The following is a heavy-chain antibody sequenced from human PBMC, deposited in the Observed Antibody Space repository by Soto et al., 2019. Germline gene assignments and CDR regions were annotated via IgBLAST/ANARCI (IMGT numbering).Heavy chain of an antibody. Sequence: ASVKVSCKASGYTFTSYDINWVRQATGQGLEWMGWMNPNSGNTGYAQKFQGRVTMTRNTSISTAYMELSSLRSEDTVVYYCASAYSSGWLTDAFDIWGQGTMVTVSS. CDR3: ASAYSSGWLTDAFDI. D-gene: IGHD6-19*01. CDR2: MNPNSGNT. CDR1: GYTFTSYD. V-gene: IGHV1-8*01. J-gene: IGHJ3*02.